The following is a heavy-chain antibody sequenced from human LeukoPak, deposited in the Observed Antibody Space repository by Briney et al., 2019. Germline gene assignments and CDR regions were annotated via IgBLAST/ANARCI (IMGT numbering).Heavy chain of an antibody. CDR3: ARDYSGYATFDY. V-gene: IGHV4-34*01. CDR2: INHSGST. J-gene: IGHJ4*02. D-gene: IGHD5-12*01. CDR1: GGSFSGSY. Sequence: SETLSLTCAVYGGSFSGSYWSWIRQPPGKGLEWIGEINHSGSTNYNPSLKSRVTISVDTSKNHFSLKLSSVTAADTAVYYCARDYSGYATFDYWGQGTLVTVSS.